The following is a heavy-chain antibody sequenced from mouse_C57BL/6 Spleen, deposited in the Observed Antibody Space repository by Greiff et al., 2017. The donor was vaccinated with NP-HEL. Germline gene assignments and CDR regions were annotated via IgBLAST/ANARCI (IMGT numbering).Heavy chain of an antibody. CDR3: AIGYGSSRGAMDY. CDR2: INPNYGTT. CDR1: GYTFTDYN. Sequence: VQLQQSGPELVKPGASVKISCKASGYTFTDYNMNWVKQSNGKSLEWIGVINPNYGTTSYNQKFKGKATLTVDQSSSTAYMQRNSLTSDDSAVYYCAIGYGSSRGAMDYWGQGTSVTVAS. J-gene: IGHJ4*01. D-gene: IGHD1-1*01. V-gene: IGHV1-39*01.